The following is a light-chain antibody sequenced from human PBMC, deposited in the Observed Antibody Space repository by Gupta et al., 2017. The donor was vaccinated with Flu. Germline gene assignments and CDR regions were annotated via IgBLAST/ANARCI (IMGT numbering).Light chain of an antibody. Sequence: QPVLTQSSSASASLGSSVKLTCTLSSGHSSYIIAWHQQQPGKAPRYLMKLEGSGSYIKGSGVPDRFSGSSSGADRYLTISNLQSEDEADYYCETWDSNSWVFGGGTKLTVL. V-gene: IGLV4-60*03. J-gene: IGLJ3*02. CDR3: ETWDSNSWV. CDR2: LEGSGSY. CDR1: SGHSSYI.